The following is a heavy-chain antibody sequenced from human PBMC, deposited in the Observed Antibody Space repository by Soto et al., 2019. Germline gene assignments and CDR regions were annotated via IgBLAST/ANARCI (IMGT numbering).Heavy chain of an antibody. V-gene: IGHV5-51*01. D-gene: IGHD6-6*01. CDR2: IYPGDSDT. CDR1: GYSFTSYW. Sequence: PGESLKISCKGSGYSFTSYWIGWGGQMPGKGLEWMGIIYPGDSDTRYSPSFQGQVTISADKSISTAYLQWSSLKASDTAMYYCARHRGSSGDPYYYYGMDVWGQGTTVTVSS. CDR3: ARHRGSSGDPYYYYGMDV. J-gene: IGHJ6*02.